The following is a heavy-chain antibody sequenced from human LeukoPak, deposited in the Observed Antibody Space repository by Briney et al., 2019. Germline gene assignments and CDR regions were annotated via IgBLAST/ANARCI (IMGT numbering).Heavy chain of an antibody. V-gene: IGHV1-46*01. D-gene: IGHD6-13*01. CDR1: GYTFTSYY. CDR3: ARGSGIAAADDWFDP. J-gene: IGHJ5*02. CDR2: INPSGGST. Sequence: ASVKVSCKASGYTFTSYYMHWVRQAPGQGLEWMGIINPSGGSTSYAQKFQGRVTMTRDMSTSTVYMELSSLRSEDTAVYYCARGSGIAAADDWFDPWGQGTLVTVSS.